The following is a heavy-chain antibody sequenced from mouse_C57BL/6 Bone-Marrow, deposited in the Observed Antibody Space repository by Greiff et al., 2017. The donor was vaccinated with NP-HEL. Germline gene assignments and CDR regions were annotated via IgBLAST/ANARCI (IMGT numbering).Heavy chain of an antibody. Sequence: EVKLMESGAELVKPGASVKLSCTASGFNIKDYYMHWVKQRTEQGLEWIGRIDPEDGETKYAPKFQGKATITADTSSKTAYLQLSSLTSEDTAVYYCARREYYGSEYFDVWGTGTTVTVSS. V-gene: IGHV14-2*01. D-gene: IGHD1-1*01. J-gene: IGHJ1*03. CDR1: GFNIKDYY. CDR3: ARREYYGSEYFDV. CDR2: IDPEDGET.